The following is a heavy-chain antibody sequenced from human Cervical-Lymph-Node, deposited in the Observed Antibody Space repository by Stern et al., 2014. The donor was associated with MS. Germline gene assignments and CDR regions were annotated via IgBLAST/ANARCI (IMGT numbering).Heavy chain of an antibody. V-gene: IGHV1-69*01. CDR3: AREGIPGAGGTFDN. CDR2: IIPIFATT. J-gene: IGHJ4*02. CDR1: GGTFSSYT. D-gene: IGHD1-26*01. Sequence: QMQLVQSGAEVKKPGSSVKVSCKVSGGTFSSYTLNWVRQAHGQGLEWMGGIIPIFATTNYAQRFQGKVTITADGSTSTAYMEVTSLRSEDTAVYYCAREGIPGAGGTFDNWGQGTLVIVSS.